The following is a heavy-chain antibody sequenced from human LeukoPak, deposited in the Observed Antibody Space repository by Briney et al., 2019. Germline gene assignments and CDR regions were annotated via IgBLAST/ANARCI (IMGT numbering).Heavy chain of an antibody. CDR2: IYSGGTT. J-gene: IGHJ4*02. Sequence: GGSLTLSCAASGFTVRSKYMSWVRQAPGKGLEWVSVIYSGGTTYYADSGKGRFTISRGSSKNTLFLQMNSLRAEDTAVYYCARDLGIGTTDYWGQGTLVTVSS. CDR3: ARDLGIGTTDY. V-gene: IGHV3-66*01. CDR1: GFTVRSKY. D-gene: IGHD1-7*01.